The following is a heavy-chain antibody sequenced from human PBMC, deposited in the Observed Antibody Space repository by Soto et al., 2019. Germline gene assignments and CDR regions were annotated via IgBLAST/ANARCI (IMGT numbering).Heavy chain of an antibody. CDR1: AGTFSSYA. V-gene: IGHV1-69*01. J-gene: IGHJ6*02. D-gene: IGHD7-27*01. CDR2: VIPLTGTS. CDR3: ARDGLVAPLGTGDMDV. Sequence: HVQLVQSGAEVKKPGSSVKVSCKSFAGTFSSYAISWVRQAPGQGLEWMGGVIPLTGTSNYPKTFRGRATINADESTSTAYIHLTSLRSEDTAVYYCARDGLVAPLGTGDMDVWGQGTTVTVPS.